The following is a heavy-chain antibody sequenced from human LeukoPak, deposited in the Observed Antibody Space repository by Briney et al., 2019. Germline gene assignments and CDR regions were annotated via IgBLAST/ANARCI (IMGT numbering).Heavy chain of an antibody. D-gene: IGHD3-10*01. CDR1: GFTVSSYA. CDR2: ISYDGSNK. J-gene: IGHJ4*02. V-gene: IGHV3-30*04. CDR3: ARESLWFGNPIDY. Sequence: PGGSLRLSCAASGFTVSSYAMHWVRQAPGKGLEWVAVISYDGSNKYYADSVKGRFTISRDNSKNTLYLQMNSLRAEDTAVYYCARESLWFGNPIDYWGQGTLVTVSS.